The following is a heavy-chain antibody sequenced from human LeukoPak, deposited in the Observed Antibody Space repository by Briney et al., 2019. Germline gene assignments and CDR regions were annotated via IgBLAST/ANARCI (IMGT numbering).Heavy chain of an antibody. CDR3: ARGVVVVAATHPYYFDY. CDR2: IYSGGST. Sequence: PGGSLRLSCAASGFTVSSNYMSWVRQAPGKGLEWVSVIYSGGSTYYADSVKGRFTISRDNSKNTLYLQMNSLRAEDTAVYYCARGVVVVAATHPYYFDYWGQGTLVTVSS. J-gene: IGHJ4*02. D-gene: IGHD2-15*01. CDR1: GFTVSSNY. V-gene: IGHV3-53*01.